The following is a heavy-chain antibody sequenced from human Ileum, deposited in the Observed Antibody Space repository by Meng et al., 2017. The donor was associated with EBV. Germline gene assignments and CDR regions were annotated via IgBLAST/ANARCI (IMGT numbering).Heavy chain of an antibody. V-gene: IGHV4-39*01. Sequence: QLQAPGPGVVNSSETLSLTCTVSDGPINSGGYYWGWIRQPPGKGLEWIGSIFYSGNTYYNPSLESRVTISVDTSKNQFFLKVTSVTAADTAVYYCLRLREGTMAGSWGQGILVTVSS. D-gene: IGHD3-3*01. CDR2: IFYSGNT. J-gene: IGHJ5*02. CDR1: DGPINSGGYY. CDR3: LRLREGTMAGS.